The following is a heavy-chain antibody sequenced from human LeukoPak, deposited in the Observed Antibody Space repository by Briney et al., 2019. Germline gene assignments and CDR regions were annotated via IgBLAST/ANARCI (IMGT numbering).Heavy chain of an antibody. V-gene: IGHV4-31*03. CDR3: AREFSPGPGLDV. CDR2: IYYSGST. D-gene: IGHD2-8*02. J-gene: IGHJ6*02. Sequence: SETLSLTCTVSGGSISSGGDYWSWIRQHPGKGLEWIGYIYYSGSTYYNPSLKSRVTISVDTSKNQFSLKLSSVTAADTAVYYCAREFSPGPGLDVWGQGTTVTVSS. CDR1: GGSISSGGDY.